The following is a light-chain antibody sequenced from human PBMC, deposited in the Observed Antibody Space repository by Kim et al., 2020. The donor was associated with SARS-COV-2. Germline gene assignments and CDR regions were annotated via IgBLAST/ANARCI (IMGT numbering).Light chain of an antibody. CDR2: ANS. CDR1: SSNIGAGYD. Sequence: QSVLTQPPSVSGAPGQSVTISSTGSSSNIGAGYDVHWYQQLPGTAPKLLIYANSNRPSGVPDRFSGSKSGTSASLAITGVQGEDEADYYCQSYDRSLSVHVVFGGGTQLTVL. V-gene: IGLV1-40*01. CDR3: QSYDRSLSVHVV. J-gene: IGLJ2*01.